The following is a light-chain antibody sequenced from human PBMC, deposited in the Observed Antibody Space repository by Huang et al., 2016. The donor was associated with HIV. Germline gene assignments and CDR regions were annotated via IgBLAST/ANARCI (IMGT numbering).Light chain of an antibody. Sequence: AIQLTQSPSSLSASVGDRVTITCRASQDITNDLGWYQQKPGKAPKLLISAASTLRSGFPSRFSGSGSGTDFTLTISSLQPEDFATYFCLQDFNYPRTFGQGTRVEIK. V-gene: IGKV1-6*02. CDR1: QDITND. CDR2: AAS. J-gene: IGKJ1*01. CDR3: LQDFNYPRT.